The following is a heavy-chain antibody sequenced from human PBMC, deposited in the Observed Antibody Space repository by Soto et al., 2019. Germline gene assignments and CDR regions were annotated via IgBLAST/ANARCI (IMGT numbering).Heavy chain of an antibody. V-gene: IGHV5-51*01. CDR3: SRTGMYYPFWSGPYIDYYYAMAV. CDR1: GYSFTSYW. J-gene: IGHJ6*01. Sequence: GESLKISCKGSGYSFTSYWIGWVRQMPGKGLEWMGIIYPGDSDTRYSPSFQGQVTISADKSISTAYLQWSSLKASDTAMYYCSRTGMYYPFWSGPYIDYYYAMAVWGQGTTFTVSS. D-gene: IGHD3-3*01. CDR2: IYPGDSDT.